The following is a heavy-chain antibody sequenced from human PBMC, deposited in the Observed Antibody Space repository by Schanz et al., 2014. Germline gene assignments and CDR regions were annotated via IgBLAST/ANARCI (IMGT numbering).Heavy chain of an antibody. CDR2: ISSTSSSK. V-gene: IGHV3-48*02. J-gene: IGHJ4*02. Sequence: EVHLVESGGGLGQRGGSLIVSCEGSGFTFNSNSMNWVRQAPGKGLEWISYISSTSSSKDYADSVKGRFSISRDNAKNSLYLQMNSLRDEDTAVYYCAKDGEIWSGYPEYFDSWGQGTLVTVSS. CDR1: GFTFNSNS. CDR3: AKDGEIWSGYPEYFDS. D-gene: IGHD3-3*01.